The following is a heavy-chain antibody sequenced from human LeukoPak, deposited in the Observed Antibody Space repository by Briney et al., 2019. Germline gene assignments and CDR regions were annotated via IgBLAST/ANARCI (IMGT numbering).Heavy chain of an antibody. CDR2: ISSSGSTI. CDR1: GFTFSDYY. CDR3: ARRSPESIAAEYYFDY. V-gene: IGHV3-11*01. J-gene: IGHJ4*02. Sequence: GGSLRLSCAASGFTFSDYYMSWIRQAPGKGLEWVSYISSSGSTIYYADSVKGRFTISRDNAKNSLYLQMNSLRGEDTAVYYCARRSPESIAAEYYFDYWGQGTLVTVSS. D-gene: IGHD6-13*01.